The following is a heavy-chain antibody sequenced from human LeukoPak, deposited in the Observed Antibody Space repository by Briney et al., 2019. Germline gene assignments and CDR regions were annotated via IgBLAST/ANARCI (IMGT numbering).Heavy chain of an antibody. V-gene: IGHV3-23*01. CDR2: ISAGGGDT. J-gene: IGHJ3*02. Sequence: GGSLRHSWAASGFIFGNYAMSWGRQAPGKGLEWVSAISAGGGDTDYADSVEGRFTISRDNSKNTLHLQMNSLRAEDTAVYYCAKGNQRAYDAFDIWGQGTMVTVSS. CDR3: AKGNQRAYDAFDI. CDR1: GFIFGNYA. D-gene: IGHD1-14*01.